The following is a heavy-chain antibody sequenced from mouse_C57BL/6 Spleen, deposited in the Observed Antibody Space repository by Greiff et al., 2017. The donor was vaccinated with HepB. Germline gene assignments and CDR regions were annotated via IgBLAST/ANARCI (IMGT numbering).Heavy chain of an antibody. CDR3: AREGTAQATAWFAY. D-gene: IGHD3-2*02. CDR1: GYTFTSYT. J-gene: IGHJ3*01. Sequence: QVQLQQSGAELARPGASVKMSCKASGYTFTSYTMHWVNQRPGQGLEWIGYINPSSGYTKYNQKFKDKATLTADKSSSTAYMQLSSLTSEDSAVYYCAREGTAQATAWFAYWGQGTLVTVSA. CDR2: INPSSGYT. V-gene: IGHV1-4*01.